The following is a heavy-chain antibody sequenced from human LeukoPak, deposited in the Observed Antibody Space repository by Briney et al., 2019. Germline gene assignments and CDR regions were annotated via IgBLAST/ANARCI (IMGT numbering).Heavy chain of an antibody. V-gene: IGHV3-23*01. D-gene: IGHD4/OR15-4a*01. Sequence: GGSLRLSCVGSGFTFRSHAMSWVRQAPEKGLEFVSGIYENGGTTYYADSVKGRFSISRDNSKNTLYLQMDSLRGEDTAVYYCAKEDYGLFDYWGQGTLVTVSS. J-gene: IGHJ4*02. CDR2: IYENGGTT. CDR3: AKEDYGLFDY. CDR1: GFTFRSHA.